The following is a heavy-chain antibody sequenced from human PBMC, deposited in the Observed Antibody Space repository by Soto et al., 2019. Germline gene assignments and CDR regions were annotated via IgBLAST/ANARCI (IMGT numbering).Heavy chain of an antibody. CDR3: GGGGDGDY. D-gene: IGHD3-16*01. CDR2: ISAHNGNT. J-gene: IGHJ4*02. V-gene: IGHV1-18*01. CDR1: GYAFTTYG. Sequence: QVHLVQSGAEVKKPGASVKVSCKGSGYAFTTYGITWVRQAPGQGLEWMGWISAHNGNTKYSQKLQGRVTVTRDTSTSTAYMELRRLSDDDAAVYCWGGGGDGDYWGQGALVTVSS.